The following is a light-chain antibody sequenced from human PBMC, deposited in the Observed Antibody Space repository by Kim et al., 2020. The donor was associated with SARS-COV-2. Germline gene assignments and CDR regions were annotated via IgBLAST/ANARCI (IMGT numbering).Light chain of an antibody. CDR2: KAS. CDR3: QQYNSYPYT. J-gene: IGKJ2*01. Sequence: SASVGDRVPITCRSSQSISSWLAWYQQKPGKAPKLLIYKASSLESVVPSRFSGSGSGTEFTLTISSLQPDDFATYYCQQYNSYPYTFGQGTKLEI. CDR1: QSISSW. V-gene: IGKV1-5*03.